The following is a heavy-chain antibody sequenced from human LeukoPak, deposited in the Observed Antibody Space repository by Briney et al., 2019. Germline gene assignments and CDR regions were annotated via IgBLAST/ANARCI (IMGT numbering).Heavy chain of an antibody. CDR2: ISGRSSST. Sequence: GGSLRLSCAASGFTFSSYGMNWVRQAPGKGLERVSGISGRSSSTYYADSVKGRFTISRDNSKNTLYVQMNSLRAEDTAVYYCAKTVVVTANPRAFDIWGQGTMVTVSS. D-gene: IGHD2-21*02. V-gene: IGHV3-23*01. CDR1: GFTFSSYG. J-gene: IGHJ3*02. CDR3: AKTVVVTANPRAFDI.